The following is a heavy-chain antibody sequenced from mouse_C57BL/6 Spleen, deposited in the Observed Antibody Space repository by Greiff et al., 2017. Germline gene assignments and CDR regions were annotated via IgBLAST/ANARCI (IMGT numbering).Heavy chain of an antibody. CDR1: GYTFTSYW. V-gene: IGHV1-55*01. CDR3: ARGGYFDY. Sequence: VQLQQSGAELVKPGASVKMSCKASGYTFTSYWITWVKQRPGQGLEWIGDIYPGSGSTNYNEKFKSKATLTVDTSPSTAYMQLSSLTSEDPAVYHGARGGYFDYGGQGTTLTVSP. J-gene: IGHJ2*01. CDR2: IYPGSGST.